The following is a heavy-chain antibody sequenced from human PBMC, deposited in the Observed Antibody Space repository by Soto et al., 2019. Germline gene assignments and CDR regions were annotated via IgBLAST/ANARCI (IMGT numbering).Heavy chain of an antibody. J-gene: IGHJ4*02. V-gene: IGHV1-2*04. D-gene: IGHD3-16*02. CDR2: INPTSGGT. CDR1: RYTCTDNY. CDR3: ARGGGSYRIVTFEY. Sequence: SVKVSSKASRYTCTDNYMHSVRQAPGEGLGSMGWINPTSGGTEYAQKFQGWVTMTRDTCSSTAYMELSRLRSDDTAVHSCARGGGSYRIVTFEYWRQGTLV.